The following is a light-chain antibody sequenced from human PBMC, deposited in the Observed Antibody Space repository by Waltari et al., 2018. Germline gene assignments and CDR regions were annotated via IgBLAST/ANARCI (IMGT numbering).Light chain of an antibody. V-gene: IGLV2-14*01. CDR2: EVS. CDR3: SSYTSSSKV. Sequence: QSALTQPASVSGSPGQSITISCTGTSSDAGGYNYVSWYQQHPGKAPKLMIYEVSNRPSGGSNRFSGSKSGNTASLTISGLQAEDEADYYCSSYTSSSKVFGGGTKLTVL. J-gene: IGLJ2*01. CDR1: SSDAGGYNY.